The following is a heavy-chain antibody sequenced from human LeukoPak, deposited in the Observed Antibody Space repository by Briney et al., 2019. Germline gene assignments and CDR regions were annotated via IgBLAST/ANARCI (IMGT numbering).Heavy chain of an antibody. Sequence: GGSLRPSCAASGFIFSSYWMHWVRQAPGKGLVWVSRINSDGSSTSYADSVKGRFTISRDNAKNTLYLQMNSLRAEDTAVYYCAKAAKLTYYYDSSGYYQLDYWGQGTPVTVSS. CDR1: GFIFSSYW. D-gene: IGHD3-22*01. CDR2: INSDGSST. CDR3: AKAAKLTYYYDSSGYYQLDY. J-gene: IGHJ4*02. V-gene: IGHV3-74*01.